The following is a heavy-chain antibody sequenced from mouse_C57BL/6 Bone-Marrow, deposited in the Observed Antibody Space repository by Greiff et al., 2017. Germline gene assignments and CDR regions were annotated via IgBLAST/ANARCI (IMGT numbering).Heavy chain of an antibody. D-gene: IGHD1-1*01. CDR1: GYTFTSYW. J-gene: IGHJ3*01. Sequence: QVQLQQSGAELVKPGASVKLSCKASGYTFTSYWMHWVKQRPGQGLEWIGMIHPNSGSTNYNEKFKSKATLTVDKSSSTAYMQLSSLTSEDSAVYYCARKEFIATVVPGTWFAYWGQGTLVTVSA. V-gene: IGHV1-64*01. CDR2: IHPNSGST. CDR3: ARKEFIATVVPGTWFAY.